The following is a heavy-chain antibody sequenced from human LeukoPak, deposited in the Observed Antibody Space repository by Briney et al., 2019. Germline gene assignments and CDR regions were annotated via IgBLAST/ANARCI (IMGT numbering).Heavy chain of an antibody. Sequence: PGGSLRLSCAASGFTFSSYGMHWIRQAPGKGLEGVAVMSNDGSLRYHADSVKGRFTISRDNSKNTLYVQMNSLRSDDTAVYYCATSLAIAPPGPFDYWGLGTLVTVSS. V-gene: IGHV3-30*03. CDR2: MSNDGSLR. J-gene: IGHJ4*02. D-gene: IGHD6-13*01. CDR3: ATSLAIAPPGPFDY. CDR1: GFTFSSYG.